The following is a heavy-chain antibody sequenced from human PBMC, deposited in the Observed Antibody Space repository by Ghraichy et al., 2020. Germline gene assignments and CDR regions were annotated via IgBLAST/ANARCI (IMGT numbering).Heavy chain of an antibody. CDR3: ARAHASAYYNFDY. CDR1: GDSISSGGYY. V-gene: IGHV4-31*03. Sequence: SETLSLTCNVSGDSISSGGYYWTWIRQYPGNGLEWIGYIYYSGSTYYNPSLKSRVTISVDTSRNQFSLNLNSVTAADTAIYYCARAHASAYYNFDYWGQGTLVTVSS. CDR2: IYYSGST. J-gene: IGHJ4*02. D-gene: IGHD4/OR15-4a*01.